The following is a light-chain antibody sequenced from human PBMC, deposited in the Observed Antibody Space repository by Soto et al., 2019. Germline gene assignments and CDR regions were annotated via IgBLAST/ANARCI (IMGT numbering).Light chain of an antibody. CDR2: AAS. Sequence: DIQMTQSLSSLSASVGDRVTITCRARQSISSYLNWYQQKPGKAPKLLIYAASSLQSGVPSRFSGSGSGTDFTLTISSLQPEDYATYYCQQSFSTPPCTFGQGTKVEFK. V-gene: IGKV1-39*01. J-gene: IGKJ1*01. CDR3: QQSFSTPPCT. CDR1: QSISSY.